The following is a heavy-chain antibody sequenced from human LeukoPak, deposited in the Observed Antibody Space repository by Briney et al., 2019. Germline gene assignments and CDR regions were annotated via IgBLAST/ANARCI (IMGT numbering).Heavy chain of an antibody. V-gene: IGHV4-30-4*01. J-gene: IGHJ4*02. CDR3: ARARTSGYHSLDY. CDR2: IYYSGST. D-gene: IGHD3-10*01. CDR1: GGSISSGDYY. Sequence: PSQTLSITCTVSGGSISSGDYYWSWIRQPPGKGLEWIGYIYYSGSTYYNPSLKSQVTISVDTSKNQFSLKLSSVTAADTAVYYCARARTSGYHSLDYWGQGTLVTVSS.